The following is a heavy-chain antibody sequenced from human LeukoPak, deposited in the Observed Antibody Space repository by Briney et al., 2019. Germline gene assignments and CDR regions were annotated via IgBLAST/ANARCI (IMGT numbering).Heavy chain of an antibody. D-gene: IGHD6-13*01. CDR3: ARGWGSSWYYFDY. V-gene: IGHV4-4*07. CDR2: IYTSGST. Sequence: PWETLSLTCTVSGDSISSYYWTWIRQSVGQGLEWIGRIYTSGSTSYNPSLKSRVTMSLDTSKNQFSLRLTSVTAADTAMYYCARGWGSSWYYFDYWGQGTLVTVSS. J-gene: IGHJ4*02. CDR1: GDSISSYY.